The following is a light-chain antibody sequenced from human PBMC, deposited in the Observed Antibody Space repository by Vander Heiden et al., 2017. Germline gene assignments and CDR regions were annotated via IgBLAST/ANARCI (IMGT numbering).Light chain of an antibody. J-gene: IGLJ3*02. CDR3: GTWESSLRAV. Sequence: QSVFTPSPSVSAAPALKVPLPCSGRISNLGYYLVPRYQPPPGTALKLRINETDKRPSGIPIRFSGSRSGTSATLGITGLKTGDEADYYGGTWESSLRAVFGGGTKLTVL. CDR1: ISNLGYYL. V-gene: IGLV1-51*02. CDR2: ETD.